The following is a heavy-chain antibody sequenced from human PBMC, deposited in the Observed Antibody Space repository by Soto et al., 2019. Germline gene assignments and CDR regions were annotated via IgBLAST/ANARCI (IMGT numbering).Heavy chain of an antibody. D-gene: IGHD1-1*01. V-gene: IGHV4-39*01. Sequence: SETLSLTCTVSGGSIVTGSYYWGWSRQPPGKGLEWLGHIYYSGNTYYPPSLKSRVTISVDTSKNQFSLRLSSVPAAATAVYYCARPPHEYNYYGMYVWGQGTTVTVSS. CDR1: GGSIVTGSYY. CDR2: IYYSGNT. CDR3: ARPPHEYNYYGMYV. J-gene: IGHJ6*02.